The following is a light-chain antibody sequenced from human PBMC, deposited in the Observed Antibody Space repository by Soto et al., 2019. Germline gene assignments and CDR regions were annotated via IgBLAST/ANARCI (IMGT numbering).Light chain of an antibody. Sequence: DIQLTQSPSAVSASVGDRVTITCRASQGVSTWLAWYQQKPGKAPKLLIYAAPGLQSGVPSRVSGSGSGTDFTLTISRLAPEEVATYFWQQANSFPLTVGGGTRVEIK. CDR3: QQANSFPLT. CDR1: QGVSTW. CDR2: AAP. V-gene: IGKV1D-12*01. J-gene: IGKJ4*01.